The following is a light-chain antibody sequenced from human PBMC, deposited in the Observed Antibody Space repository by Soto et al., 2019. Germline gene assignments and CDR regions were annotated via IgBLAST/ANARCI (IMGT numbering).Light chain of an antibody. Sequence: DIQMTQSPSSLSASVGDRFTITCRASQSISSYLNLYQQKPGKAPKVLIYAASSLQSGIPSRFSGSGSGTDFTLTIINFKPEDFATYYCQQSFSTPPTFGRGT. V-gene: IGKV1-39*01. J-gene: IGKJ1*01. CDR3: QQSFSTPPT. CDR1: QSISSY. CDR2: AAS.